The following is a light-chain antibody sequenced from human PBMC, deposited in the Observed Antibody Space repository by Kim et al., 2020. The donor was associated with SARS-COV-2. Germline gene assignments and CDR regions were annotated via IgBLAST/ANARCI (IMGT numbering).Light chain of an antibody. J-gene: IGKJ4*01. CDR3: QQYYSTLLT. CDR2: WAS. Sequence: DIVMTQSPDSLAVSLGERASINCKSSQNILYSSNNQNYLAWYQQKPGQPPRLLFYWASTRESGVPDRFSGSGSGTDFTLTINNLQAEDVAVYYCQQYYSTLLTFGGGTKVDIK. V-gene: IGKV4-1*01. CDR1: QNILYSSNNQNY.